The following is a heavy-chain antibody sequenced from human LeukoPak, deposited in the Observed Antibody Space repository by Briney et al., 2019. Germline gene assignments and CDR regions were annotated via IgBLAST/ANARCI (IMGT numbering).Heavy chain of an antibody. V-gene: IGHV3-30*02. CDR2: IRYDGSNR. D-gene: IGHD2-2*01. CDR3: AKSEVPAAMGYYFGY. Sequence: PGGSLTLSCAASGFTFSSYGMHWVRHAPGKGLEWVAFIRYDGSNRYGADSVKRRFTIYRDNSKNTLYLKMNSLRAEDTAVYYCAKSEVPAAMGYYFGYWGQGTLVTVSS. J-gene: IGHJ4*02. CDR1: GFTFSSYG.